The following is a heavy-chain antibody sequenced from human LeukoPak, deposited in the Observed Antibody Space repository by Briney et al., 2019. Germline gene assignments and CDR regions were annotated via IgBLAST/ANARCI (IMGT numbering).Heavy chain of an antibody. V-gene: IGHV3-48*01. J-gene: IGHJ4*02. CDR3: ARETGYIDY. Sequence: PGGSLRLSCAASGFTFSTYGINWVRQAPGKGLEWVSYISSGSNTIKYADSVKGRFTISRDDDKNSLYLQMGNLRAEDTAVYYCARETGYIDYWGQGTPVTVSS. CDR1: GFTFSTYG. CDR2: ISSGSNTI. D-gene: IGHD3-9*01.